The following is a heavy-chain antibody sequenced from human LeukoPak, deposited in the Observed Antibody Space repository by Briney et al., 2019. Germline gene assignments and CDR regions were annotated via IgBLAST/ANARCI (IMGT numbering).Heavy chain of an antibody. J-gene: IGHJ4*02. CDR1: GGSISSGGYS. Sequence: NPSETLSLTCAVSGGSISSGGYSWSWIRRPPGKGLEWIGYIYHSGSTYYNPSLKSRVTISVDTSKNQFSLKLSSVTAADTAVYYCARVSSSWYYFDYWGQGTLVTVSS. CDR3: ARVSSSWYYFDY. D-gene: IGHD6-13*01. V-gene: IGHV4-30-2*01. CDR2: IYHSGST.